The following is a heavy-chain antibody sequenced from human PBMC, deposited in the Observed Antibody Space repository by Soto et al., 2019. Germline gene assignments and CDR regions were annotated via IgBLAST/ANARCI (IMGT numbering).Heavy chain of an antibody. CDR3: AKGNSWSPALVLDI. D-gene: IGHD1-7*01. CDR2: ISGSGGST. Sequence: EVQLLESGGGLVQPGGSLRLSCAASGFTFSSYAMNWVRQAPGKGLERVSAISGSGGSTYYADSVKCRFTISRDSSKNTLYLPMNSRRAEYTSVYYCAKGNSWSPALVLDIWGQVTIVTVSS. J-gene: IGHJ3*02. CDR1: GFTFSSYA. V-gene: IGHV3-23*01.